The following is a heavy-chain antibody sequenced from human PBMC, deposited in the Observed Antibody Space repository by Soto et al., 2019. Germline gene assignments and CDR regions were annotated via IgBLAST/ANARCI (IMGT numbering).Heavy chain of an antibody. Sequence: EVQLLESGGGLIQPGGSLRLSCAASGLTFSSYAMSWVRQAPGKGLEWVSAISGSGGSTYYADPVKGRFTISRDNSKNALYLPINTLRAEDTAVYYFATDQLYLPAVIHNWFDPWGQGTLVTVSS. CDR1: GLTFSSYA. CDR2: ISGSGGST. D-gene: IGHD3-10*01. V-gene: IGHV3-23*01. J-gene: IGHJ5*02. CDR3: ATDQLYLPAVIHNWFDP.